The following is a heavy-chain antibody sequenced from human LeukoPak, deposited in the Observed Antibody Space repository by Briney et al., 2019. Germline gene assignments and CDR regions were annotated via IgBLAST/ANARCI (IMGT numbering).Heavy chain of an antibody. CDR1: GGTFSSYA. CDR2: IIPIFGIA. D-gene: IGHD3-3*02. V-gene: IGHV1-69*04. CDR3: ARGLALRGIYYYYDMDV. Sequence: GASVKVSCKASGGTFSSYAISWVRQAPGQGLEWMGRIIPIFGIANYAQKFQGRVTISADKSTSTAYMELSSLRCEDTAVYYCARGLALRGIYYYYDMDVWGQGTTVTVSS. J-gene: IGHJ6*02.